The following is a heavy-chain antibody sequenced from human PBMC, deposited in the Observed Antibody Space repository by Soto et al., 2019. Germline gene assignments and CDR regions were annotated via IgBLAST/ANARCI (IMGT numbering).Heavy chain of an antibody. D-gene: IGHD3-9*01. Sequence: SETLSLTCTVSGGSISSYYWSWIRQPPGKVLVCIGYIYYSGSTNYNPSLKSRVTISVDTSKNQFSLKLSSVTAADTAVYYCASLDYDILTGYYKGFDYWGQGTLVTVSS. V-gene: IGHV4-59*01. CDR1: GGSISSYY. J-gene: IGHJ4*02. CDR3: ASLDYDILTGYYKGFDY. CDR2: IYYSGST.